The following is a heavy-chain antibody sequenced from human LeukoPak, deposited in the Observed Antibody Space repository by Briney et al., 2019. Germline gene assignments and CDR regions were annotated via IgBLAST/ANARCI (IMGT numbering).Heavy chain of an antibody. CDR2: ISGSGATP. V-gene: IGHV3-23*01. D-gene: IGHD2-2*01. CDR3: AKDLTVVPAALFDY. Sequence: PGGSLRLSCAASGFTFNSYAMSWVRQAPGKGLEWVSTISGSGATPYYADSVKGRFTISRDNSKNTLYLQMNSLRAEDTAVYYCAKDLTVVPAALFDYWGQGTLVTVSS. J-gene: IGHJ4*02. CDR1: GFTFNSYA.